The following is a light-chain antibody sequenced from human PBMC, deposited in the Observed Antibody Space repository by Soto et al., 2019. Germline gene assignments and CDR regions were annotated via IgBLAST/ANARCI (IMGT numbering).Light chain of an antibody. CDR3: QQYGSSGT. CDR2: GAS. Sequence: EIVLTQFPGTLSLSPGERATLSCRASQSVGSNYLAWYQQRPGLAPRLLIYGASNRATGIPDRFSGSGSGTDFTLTISRLEPEDFAVYYCQQYGSSGTFGQGTKVDIK. CDR1: QSVGSNY. J-gene: IGKJ1*01. V-gene: IGKV3-20*01.